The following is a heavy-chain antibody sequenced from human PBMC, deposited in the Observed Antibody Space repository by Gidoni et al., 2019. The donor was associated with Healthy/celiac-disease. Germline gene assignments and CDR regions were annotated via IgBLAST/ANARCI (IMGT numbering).Heavy chain of an antibody. CDR3: ARYAASLLRPRFYYFDY. D-gene: IGHD3-10*01. Sequence: QVQLQESGPGLVKPSQTLSLTCTVPGGSISSGSYYWSWIRQPAGKGLEWIGRLYTSGSTNYHPSLKSRVTISVDTSKNQFSLKLSSVPAADTAVYYCARYAASLLRPRFYYFDYWGQGTLVTVSS. CDR2: LYTSGST. V-gene: IGHV4-61*02. CDR1: GGSISSGSYY. J-gene: IGHJ4*02.